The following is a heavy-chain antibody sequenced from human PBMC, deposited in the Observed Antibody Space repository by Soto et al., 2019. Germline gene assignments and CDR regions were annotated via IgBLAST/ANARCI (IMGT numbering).Heavy chain of an antibody. V-gene: IGHV4-4*07. CDR1: GGSISGYY. D-gene: IGHD6-19*01. Sequence: SETLSLTCTVSGGSISGYYWSWIRQPAGKGLEWIGRIYTSGGTNYNPSLKSRVTMSVDTSKNQFSLKLSSVTAADTAVYYCARANEFGIAVAGMTPYWYFDLWGRGTLVTVSS. J-gene: IGHJ2*01. CDR2: IYTSGGT. CDR3: ARANEFGIAVAGMTPYWYFDL.